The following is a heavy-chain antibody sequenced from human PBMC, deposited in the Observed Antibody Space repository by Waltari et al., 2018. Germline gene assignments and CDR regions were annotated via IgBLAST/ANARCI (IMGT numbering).Heavy chain of an antibody. CDR1: GYTFTSYA. D-gene: IGHD1-26*01. Sequence: QVQLVQSGAEVKKPGASVKVSCKASGYTFTSYAMHWVRQAPGQRLEWMGWINAGNGNKKYSQECHGRVTITRETSASTAYMELSSLRSEDMAVYYCARESGSYLGDFDYWGQGTLVTVSS. CDR2: INAGNGNK. V-gene: IGHV1-3*03. J-gene: IGHJ4*02. CDR3: ARESGSYLGDFDY.